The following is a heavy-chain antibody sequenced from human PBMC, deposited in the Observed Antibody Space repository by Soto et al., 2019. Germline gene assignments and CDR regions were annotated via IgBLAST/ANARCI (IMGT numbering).Heavy chain of an antibody. CDR1: GGSISSVDYY. CDR2: IYYSGST. CDR3: ARVVVVVAANWFDP. V-gene: IGHV4-30-4*01. Sequence: TLSLTCTVSGGSISSVDYYWSWIRQPPGKGLEWIGYIYYSGSTYYNPSLKSRVTISVDTSKNQFSLKLSSVTAADTAVYYCARVVVVVAANWFDPWGQGTLVTVSS. D-gene: IGHD2-15*01. J-gene: IGHJ5*02.